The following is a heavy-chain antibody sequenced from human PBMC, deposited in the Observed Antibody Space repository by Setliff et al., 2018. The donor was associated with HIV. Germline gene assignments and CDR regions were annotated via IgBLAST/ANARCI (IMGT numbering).Heavy chain of an antibody. CDR3: ARLTTTYYYDSSAYYHPV. V-gene: IGHV4-59*01. CDR2: MYYSGNT. Sequence: SETLSLTCIVSGASISSDTWSWIRQPPGKGLEWIGYMYYSGNTNYNPSLKSRVTISVDTSKSQFSLKLNSVTAADTAVYYCARLTTTYYYDSSAYYHPVWGQGTLVTVSS. CDR1: GASISSDT. J-gene: IGHJ4*02. D-gene: IGHD3-22*01.